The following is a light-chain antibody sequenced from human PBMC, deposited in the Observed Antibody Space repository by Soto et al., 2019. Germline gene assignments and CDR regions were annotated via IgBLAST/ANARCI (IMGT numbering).Light chain of an antibody. J-gene: IGKJ5*01. CDR2: GAS. CDR3: QQSYNAPIT. Sequence: EIVLTQSPGVLSLSPGEIATLSCRASESVNIIYLGWYQQKPGQSPRLLIYGASSRATGIPDRFSGSGSGTDFTLTISSLQPEDFATYYCQQSYNAPITFGQGTRLEIK. CDR1: ESVNIIY. V-gene: IGKV3-20*01.